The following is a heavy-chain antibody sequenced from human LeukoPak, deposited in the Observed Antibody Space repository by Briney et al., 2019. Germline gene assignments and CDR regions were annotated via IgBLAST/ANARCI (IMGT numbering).Heavy chain of an antibody. CDR2: IYYSGNT. CDR3: VRELPAENYFDY. Sequence: ASETLSLTCTVSGGSISSYYWSWIRQPPGKGLEWIGYIYYSGNTYYNPSLKSRVTISVDTSKNQFSLKLSSVTAADTAVCYCVRELPAENYFDYWGQGTLVTVSS. CDR1: GGSISSYY. V-gene: IGHV4-59*12. J-gene: IGHJ4*02.